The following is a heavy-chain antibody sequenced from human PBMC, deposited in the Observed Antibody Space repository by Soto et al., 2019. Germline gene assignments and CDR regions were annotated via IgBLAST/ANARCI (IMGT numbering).Heavy chain of an antibody. V-gene: IGHV3-30*18. Sequence: QVQLVESGGGVVQPGRSLRLSCAASGFTFSNFGMHWVRQAPGKGLEWVAAISADGSDKYFSGSVKGRFTISRDNSKNTLFLQMNSLRVEDTAVYYCVKGSDVARQELDYWGQVTLVTVSS. J-gene: IGHJ4*02. CDR3: VKGSDVARQELDY. CDR1: GFTFSNFG. CDR2: ISADGSDK. D-gene: IGHD3-3*01.